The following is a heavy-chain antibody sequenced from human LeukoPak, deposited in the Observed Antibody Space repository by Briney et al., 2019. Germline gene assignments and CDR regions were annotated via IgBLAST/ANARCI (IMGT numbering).Heavy chain of an antibody. J-gene: IGHJ4*02. D-gene: IGHD5-18*01. CDR1: GFTFNNYV. V-gene: IGHV3-23*01. Sequence: GGSLRLSCAASGFTFNNYVMSWVRQAPGKGLEWVSTINGGGYSTYYADSVKGRFTISRDNSKNTLYLQMNSLRAEDTAVYYCASPRWIQLWLLLYWGQGTLVTVSS. CDR3: ASPRWIQLWLLLY. CDR2: INGGGYST.